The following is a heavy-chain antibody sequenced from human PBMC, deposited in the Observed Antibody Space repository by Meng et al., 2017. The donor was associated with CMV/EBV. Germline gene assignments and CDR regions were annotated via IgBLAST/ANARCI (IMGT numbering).Heavy chain of an antibody. CDR1: GFIFSDSG. CDR3: IQADYDNTGYLAY. CDR2: IRSKANSFAT. V-gene: IGHV3-73*01. Sequence: SGFIFSDSGMHWVRQASGKGLEWVGRIRSKANSFATAYAASVRGRFTISRDDSKNTAYLQMNSLKTEDTAVYYCIQADYDNTGYLAYWGQGTLVTVSS. J-gene: IGHJ4*02. D-gene: IGHD3-22*01.